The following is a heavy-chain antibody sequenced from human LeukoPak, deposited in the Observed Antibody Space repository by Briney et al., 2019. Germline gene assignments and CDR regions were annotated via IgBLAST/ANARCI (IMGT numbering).Heavy chain of an antibody. D-gene: IGHD1-14*01. CDR3: SRDFNGRNDF. V-gene: IGHV3-74*01. J-gene: IGHJ4*02. Sequence: GGSLRLSCAASGFTFRSYWMHWVRQGPGKGLVWVSRINPDGSRTDYAESVKGRFTISRDNAKNTLSLEMNSLGDEDTAVYYCSRDFNGRNDFWGQGTLVTVSS. CDR1: GFTFRSYW. CDR2: INPDGSRT.